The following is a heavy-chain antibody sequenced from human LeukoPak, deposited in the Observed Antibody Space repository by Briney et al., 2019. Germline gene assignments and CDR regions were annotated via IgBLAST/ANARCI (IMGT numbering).Heavy chain of an antibody. J-gene: IGHJ4*02. CDR3: ATWRTAKTGFDY. D-gene: IGHD1-1*01. Sequence: PSETLSLTCTVSGGAISNNNYYWAWIRQPPGKGLECIGSIYYSGSPYYNPSLKSRVTISVDTSKNQFSLRLSSVTAADTAVYYCATWRTAKTGFDYWGQGTLVTVSS. CDR2: IYYSGSP. CDR1: GGAISNNNYY. V-gene: IGHV4-39*01.